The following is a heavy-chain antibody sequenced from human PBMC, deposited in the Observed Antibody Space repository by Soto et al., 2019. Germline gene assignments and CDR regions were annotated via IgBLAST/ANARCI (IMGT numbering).Heavy chain of an antibody. D-gene: IGHD6-19*01. CDR1: GGTFSSYA. CDR3: ASVRQWLVSDSYYSDY. V-gene: IGHV1-69*05. J-gene: IGHJ4*02. CDR2: IIPIFGTA. Sequence: QVQLVQSGAEVKKPGSSVKVSCKASGGTFSSYAISWVRQAPGQGLEWMGGIIPIFGTANYAQKFQGRVTITXXEXTXXAYMELSSLRSEDRAVYYCASVRQWLVSDSYYSDYWGQGTLVTVSS.